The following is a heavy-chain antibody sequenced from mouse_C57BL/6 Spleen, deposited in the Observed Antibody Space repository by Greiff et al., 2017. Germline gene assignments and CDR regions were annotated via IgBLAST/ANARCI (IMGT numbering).Heavy chain of an antibody. CDR3: ARRTTVVPMDY. D-gene: IGHD1-1*01. CDR1: GFTFSDYG. V-gene: IGHV5-17*01. J-gene: IGHJ4*01. CDR2: ISSGSSTI. Sequence: EVQGVESGGGLVKPGGSLQLSCAASGFTFSDYGMHWVRQAPEKGLEWVAYISSGSSTIYYADTVKGRFTISRDNAKNTLFLQMTSLRSEDTAMYYCARRTTVVPMDYWGQGTSVTVSS.